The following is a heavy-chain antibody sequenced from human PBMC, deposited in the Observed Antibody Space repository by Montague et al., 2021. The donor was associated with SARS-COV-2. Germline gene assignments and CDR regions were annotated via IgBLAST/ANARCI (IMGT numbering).Heavy chain of an antibody. V-gene: IGHV4-34*01. J-gene: IGHJ3*01. Sequence: SETLSLTCAVYGGSFSVYYWSWLRQSPRSGLEWTAEINHSGTANYNPSLKSRVSISVDTSKNQFTLKLTSMTAADTAMYYCAKEREVVRAARTLVAFDLWGQGTMVTVSS. CDR3: AKEREVVRAARTLVAFDL. CDR2: INHSGTA. CDR1: GGSFSVYY. D-gene: IGHD2-2*01.